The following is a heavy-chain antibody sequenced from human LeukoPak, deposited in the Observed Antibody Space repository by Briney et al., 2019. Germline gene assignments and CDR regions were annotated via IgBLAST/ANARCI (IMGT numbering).Heavy chain of an antibody. CDR3: ARDQSIAAAGYDAFDI. D-gene: IGHD6-13*01. J-gene: IGHJ3*02. CDR1: GGSISSGSYY. Sequence: SETLSLTCTVSGGSISSGSYYWSWIRQPPGKGLEWIGYIYYSGSTYYNPSLKSRVTISVDTSKNQFSLKLSSVTAADTAVYYCARDQSIAAAGYDAFDIWGQGTMVTVSS. V-gene: IGHV4-30-4*08. CDR2: IYYSGST.